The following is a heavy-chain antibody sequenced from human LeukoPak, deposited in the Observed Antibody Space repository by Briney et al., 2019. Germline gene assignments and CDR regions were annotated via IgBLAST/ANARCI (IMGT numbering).Heavy chain of an antibody. V-gene: IGHV3-23*01. CDR2: ISGSGGST. D-gene: IGHD3-22*01. CDR3: AKHRMIVPNAKTHDAFDI. J-gene: IGHJ3*02. CDR1: GFTFSSYA. Sequence: GGSLRLSCAAFGFTFSSYAMSWVRQAPGKGLEWVSAISGSGGSTYYADSVKGRFTISRDNSKNTLYLQMNSLRAEDTAVYYCAKHRMIVPNAKTHDAFDIWGQGTMVTVSS.